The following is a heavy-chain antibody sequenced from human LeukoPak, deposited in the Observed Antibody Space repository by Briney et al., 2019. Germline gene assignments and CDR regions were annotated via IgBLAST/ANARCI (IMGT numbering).Heavy chain of an antibody. CDR1: GGTFSSYA. V-gene: IGHV1-69*01. J-gene: IGHJ4*02. Sequence: SVKVSCKASGGTFSSYAISWVRQAPGQGLEWMGGIIPIFGTANYAQKFQGRVTITADESTSTAYMELSSLRSEDTAVYYCARGPYDDFWSGWNNWGQGTPVTVSS. CDR2: IIPIFGTA. CDR3: ARGPYDDFWSGWNN. D-gene: IGHD3-3*01.